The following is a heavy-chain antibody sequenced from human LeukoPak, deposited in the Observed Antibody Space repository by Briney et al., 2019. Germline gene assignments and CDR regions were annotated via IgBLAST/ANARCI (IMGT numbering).Heavy chain of an antibody. Sequence: SQTLSLTCAISGDSVSTNSATWDWIRQSPSRGLEWLGRTYYRSKWYNDYAVSVTGRITINPDTSKNQFSLQLSSVTPEDTAVYYCARSRITVVRGVLPPTGGMDVWGQGTTVTVSS. D-gene: IGHD3-10*01. J-gene: IGHJ6*02. CDR3: ARSRITVVRGVLPPTGGMDV. CDR2: TYYRSKWYN. CDR1: GDSVSTNSAT. V-gene: IGHV6-1*01.